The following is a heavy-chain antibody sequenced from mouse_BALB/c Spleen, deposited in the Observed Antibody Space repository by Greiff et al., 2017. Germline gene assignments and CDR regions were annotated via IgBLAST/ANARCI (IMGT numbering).Heavy chain of an antibody. V-gene: IGHV5-17*02. CDR3: ARGYYGSRGNYYAMDY. Sequence: EVMLVESGGGLVQPGGSRKLSCAASGFTFSSFGMHWVRQAPEKGLEWVAYISSGSSTIYYADTVKGRFTISRDNPKNTLFLQMTSLRSEDTAMYYCARGYYGSRGNYYAMDYWGQGTSVTVSS. CDR1: GFTFSSFG. CDR2: ISSGSSTI. J-gene: IGHJ4*01. D-gene: IGHD1-1*01.